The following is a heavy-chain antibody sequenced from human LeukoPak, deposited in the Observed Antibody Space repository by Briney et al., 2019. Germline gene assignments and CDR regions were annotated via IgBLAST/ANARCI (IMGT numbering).Heavy chain of an antibody. CDR2: IYYSGST. V-gene: IGHV4-59*01. CDR1: GGSISNDY. Sequence: SETLSLTCTVSGGSISNDYWSWIRQPPGKGPEWIGYIYYSGSTNYNPSLKSRVTISVDTSKNQFSLKLSSVTAADTAVYYCARDTYYYGMDVWGQGTTVTVSS. J-gene: IGHJ6*02. CDR3: ARDTYYYGMDV.